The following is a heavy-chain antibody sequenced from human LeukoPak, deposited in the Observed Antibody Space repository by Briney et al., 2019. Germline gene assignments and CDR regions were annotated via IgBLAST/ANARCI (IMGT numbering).Heavy chain of an antibody. V-gene: IGHV1-2*02. Sequence: GASVKVTCKASGYTFTGYYMHWVRQAPGQGLEWMGWINPNSGGTNYAQKFQGRVTMTRNTSISTAYMELSSLRSEDTAVYYCARVGGFPNYYYYMDVWGKGTTVTISS. CDR1: GYTFTGYY. D-gene: IGHD3-10*01. J-gene: IGHJ6*03. CDR2: INPNSGGT. CDR3: ARVGGFPNYYYYMDV.